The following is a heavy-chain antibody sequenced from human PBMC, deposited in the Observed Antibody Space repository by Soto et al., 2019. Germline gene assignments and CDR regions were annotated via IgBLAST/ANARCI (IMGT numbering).Heavy chain of an antibody. D-gene: IGHD3-22*01. CDR3: SPENYYFDDRGWFDP. J-gene: IGHJ5*02. CDR1: GFTFSSYG. V-gene: IGHV3-30*03. Sequence: GGSLRLSCAASGFTFSSYGMHWVRQAPGKGLEWVAVISYDGSNKYYADSVKGRFTISRDNSKNTLYLQMNSLRAGDTAVYYCSPENYYFDDRGWFDPLCQGSPVTAPQ. CDR2: ISYDGSNK.